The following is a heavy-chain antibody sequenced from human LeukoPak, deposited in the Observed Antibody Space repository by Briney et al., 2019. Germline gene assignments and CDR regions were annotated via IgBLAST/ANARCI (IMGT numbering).Heavy chain of an antibody. CDR2: IIPIFGTA. CDR1: GGTFISYA. V-gene: IGHV1-69*13. Sequence: SVKVSCKASGGTFISYAISWARQAPGQGLEWMGGIIPIFGTANYAQKFQGRVTITADESTSTAYMELSSLRSEDTAVYYCARRTGSFTYYFDYWGQGTLVTVSS. CDR3: ARRTGSFTYYFDY. D-gene: IGHD1-14*01. J-gene: IGHJ4*02.